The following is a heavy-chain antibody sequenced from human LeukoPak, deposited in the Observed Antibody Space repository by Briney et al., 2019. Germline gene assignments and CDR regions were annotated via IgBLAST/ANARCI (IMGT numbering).Heavy chain of an antibody. CDR3: ARDGPSDCSSTSCLYHDAFDI. CDR1: GFTFSSYA. Sequence: MAGGSLRLSCAASGFTFSSYAMSWVRQAPGKGLEWVSSISSSSSYIYYADSVKGRFTISRDNAKNSLYLQMNSLRAEDTAVYYCARDGPSDCSSTSCLYHDAFDIWGQGTMVTVSS. CDR2: ISSSSSYI. J-gene: IGHJ3*02. D-gene: IGHD2-2*01. V-gene: IGHV3-21*01.